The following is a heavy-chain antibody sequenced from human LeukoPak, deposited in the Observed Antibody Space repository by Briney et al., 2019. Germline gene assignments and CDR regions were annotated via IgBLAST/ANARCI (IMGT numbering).Heavy chain of an antibody. CDR3: ARDSLLVVAMPKPFDY. V-gene: IGHV4-38-2*02. CDR1: GYSISSGYF. J-gene: IGHJ4*02. D-gene: IGHD3-22*01. Sequence: SETLSLTCTVSGYSISSGYFWGWIRQPPGKGLEWIGSIYHSGSTYYNPSLKSRVTMSVDTSKNQFSLKLSSVTAADTAVYYCARDSLLVVAMPKPFDYWGQGTLVTVSS. CDR2: IYHSGST.